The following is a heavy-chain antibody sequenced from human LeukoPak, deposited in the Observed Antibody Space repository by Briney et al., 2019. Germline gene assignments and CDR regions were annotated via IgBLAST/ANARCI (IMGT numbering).Heavy chain of an antibody. CDR2: ISSSGSTI. D-gene: IGHD6-19*01. V-gene: IGHV3-48*04. Sequence: GGSLRLSCAASGFTFSSYGMHWVRQAPGKGLEWVSYISSSGSTIYYADSVKGRFTISRDNAKNSLYLQMNSLRAEDTAVYYCARVGQWLVKPWYYFDYWGQGTLVTVSS. CDR1: GFTFSSYG. CDR3: ARVGQWLVKPWYYFDY. J-gene: IGHJ4*02.